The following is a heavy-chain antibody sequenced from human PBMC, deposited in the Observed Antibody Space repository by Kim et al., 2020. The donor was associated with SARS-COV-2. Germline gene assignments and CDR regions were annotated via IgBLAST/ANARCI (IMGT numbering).Heavy chain of an antibody. CDR3: ATTPGRAYCGGDCYSFDY. J-gene: IGHJ4*02. CDR1: GFTFSSYA. CDR2: ISYDGSNK. V-gene: IGHV3-30*04. D-gene: IGHD2-21*02. Sequence: GGSLRLSCAASGFTFSSYAIHWVRQAPGKGLEWVAVISYDGSNKYYADSVKGRFTISRDNSKNTLYLQMNSLRAEDTAVYYCATTPGRAYCGGDCYSFDYWGQGTLVTVSS.